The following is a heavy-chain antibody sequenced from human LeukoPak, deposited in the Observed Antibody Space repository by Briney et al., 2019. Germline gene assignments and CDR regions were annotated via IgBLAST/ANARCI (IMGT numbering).Heavy chain of an antibody. CDR2: IDTSDGNT. J-gene: IGHJ5*02. Sequence: ASLKVSSKASGYTFTTYHMHWVRQAPGQGLEWVGMIDTSDGNTNYAQKFQGRVTMTRDTSTSTVYMELSYPRSEDTAVYYCATERSGGTWFDPWGQGTLVTVSS. CDR1: GYTFTTYH. D-gene: IGHD2-15*01. V-gene: IGHV1-46*01. CDR3: ATERSGGTWFDP.